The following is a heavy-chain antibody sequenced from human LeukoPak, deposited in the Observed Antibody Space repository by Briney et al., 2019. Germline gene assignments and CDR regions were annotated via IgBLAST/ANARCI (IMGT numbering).Heavy chain of an antibody. CDR1: GGSINTYY. Sequence: SETLSLTCTVSGGSINTYYWSWIRQPPGKGLEWIGYIYYSGSTNYNPSLKSRVTLSMDTSKNQFSLRLSSVTAADTAVYYCARDGPGYSSGWYFTTEYYFDYWGQGTLVTVSS. CDR2: IYYSGST. V-gene: IGHV4-59*01. CDR3: ARDGPGYSSGWYFTTEYYFDY. D-gene: IGHD6-19*01. J-gene: IGHJ4*02.